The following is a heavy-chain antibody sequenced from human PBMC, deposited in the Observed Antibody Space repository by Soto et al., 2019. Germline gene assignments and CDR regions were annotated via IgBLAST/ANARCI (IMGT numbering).Heavy chain of an antibody. J-gene: IGHJ5*02. CDR3: ARDRTGAGSSDKFDP. CDR1: GYTFTSYG. Sequence: ASVKVSCKASGYTFTSYGISWVRQAPGQGLEWMGWISAYNGNTNYAQKLQGRVTMTTDTSTSTAYMELRRLRSDDTAVYYCARDRTGAGSSDKFDPWGQGTLVTVSS. V-gene: IGHV1-18*01. CDR2: ISAYNGNT. D-gene: IGHD2-2*01.